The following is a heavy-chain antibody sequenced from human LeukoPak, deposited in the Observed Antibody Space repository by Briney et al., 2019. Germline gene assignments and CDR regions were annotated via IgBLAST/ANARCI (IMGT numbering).Heavy chain of an antibody. V-gene: IGHV1-2*02. CDR3: ARSSRYFDWLLSAYYFDY. D-gene: IGHD3-9*01. J-gene: IGHJ4*02. CDR1: GYTFTGYY. Sequence: ASVKVSCKASGYTFTGYYMHWVRQAPGQGLEWMGWINPNSGGTNYAQKFQGRVTMTRDTSISTAYMELSGLRSDDTAVYYCARSSRYFDWLLSAYYFDYWGQGTLVTVSS. CDR2: INPNSGGT.